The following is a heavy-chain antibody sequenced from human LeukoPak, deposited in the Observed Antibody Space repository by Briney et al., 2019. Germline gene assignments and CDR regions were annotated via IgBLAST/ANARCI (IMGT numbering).Heavy chain of an antibody. CDR3: ARDSRRSYPGC. V-gene: IGHV3-21*01. CDR1: GFTFSSYS. Sequence: PGRSLRLSCAASGFTFSSYSMNWVRQAPGKGLEWASSISSSSSYIYYADSVKGRFTISRDNAKNTLYLQMNSLRAEDTAVSSCARDSRRSYPGCWGQGTLVTVS. J-gene: IGHJ4*02. CDR2: ISSSSSYI. D-gene: IGHD1-26*01.